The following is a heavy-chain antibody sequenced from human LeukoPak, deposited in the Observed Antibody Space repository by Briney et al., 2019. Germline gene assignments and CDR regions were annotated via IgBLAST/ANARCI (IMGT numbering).Heavy chain of an antibody. V-gene: IGHV1-24*01. CDR2: FDPEDGET. CDR3: ATVGHGSGSYDERIWFDP. D-gene: IGHD3-10*01. CDR1: GYTLTELS. Sequence: ASVKVSCKVSGYTLTELSMHWVRQAPGKGLEWMGGFDPEDGETIYAQKLQGRVTMTEDTSTDTAYMELSSLRSEDTAVYYCATVGHGSGSYDERIWFDPWGQGTLVTVSS. J-gene: IGHJ5*02.